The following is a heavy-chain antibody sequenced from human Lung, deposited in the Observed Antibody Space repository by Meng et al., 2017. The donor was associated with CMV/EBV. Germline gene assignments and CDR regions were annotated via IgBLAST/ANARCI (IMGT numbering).Heavy chain of an antibody. CDR1: SDSITNYV. Sequence: QPQYTARSLVTPSDTPSVTCSVSSDSITNYVWSWVRQPAGKGLEWIGRLYPDGSTDYNPSLSSRLTLSLDTSKIRFSLKLRSVTAADTAIYYCARTPVRFCNTHMCYAFDYWGQGALVTVSS. CDR2: LYPDGST. V-gene: IGHV4-4*07. D-gene: IGHD2-2*01. CDR3: ARTPVRFCNTHMCYAFDY. J-gene: IGHJ4*02.